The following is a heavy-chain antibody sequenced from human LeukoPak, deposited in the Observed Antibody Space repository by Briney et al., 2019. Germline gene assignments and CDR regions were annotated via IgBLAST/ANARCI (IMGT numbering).Heavy chain of an antibody. V-gene: IGHV4-30-4*01. CDR2: IYYSGST. CDR1: GGSISSGDYY. J-gene: IGHJ4*02. Sequence: PSETLSLTCTVSGGSISSGDYYWSWIRQPPGKGLEWIGYIYYSGSTYYNPSLKSRVTISVDTSKNQFSLKLSSVTAADTAVYYCARDRIVGATDYWGQGTLVTVSS. D-gene: IGHD1-26*01. CDR3: ARDRIVGATDY.